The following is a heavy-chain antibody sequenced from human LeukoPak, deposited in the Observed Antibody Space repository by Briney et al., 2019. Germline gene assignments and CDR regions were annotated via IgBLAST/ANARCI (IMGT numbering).Heavy chain of an antibody. D-gene: IGHD3/OR15-3a*01. V-gene: IGHV3-49*04. Sequence: GGSLRLSCTASGFTFGDYAMNWVRQARGKGLEWVSFIRSKAHGWTTEYAASVKGRFTISRDDSKSIAYLQMNSLKTEDTAVYYCTRALGSLDWAIHGIGYWGQGTLVAVSS. CDR2: IRSKAHGWTT. CDR3: TRALGSLDWAIHGIGY. CDR1: GFTFGDYA. J-gene: IGHJ4*02.